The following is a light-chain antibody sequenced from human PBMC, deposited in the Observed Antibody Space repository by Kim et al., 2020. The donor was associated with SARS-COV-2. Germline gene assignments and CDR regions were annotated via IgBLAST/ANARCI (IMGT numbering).Light chain of an antibody. V-gene: IGLV3-21*03. CDR2: DDS. Sequence: SVAPGKTATITCGGNNIGGKTVHGYQNKPGQAPVLVVYDDSDRPSGIPERVSGSNSGNTATLIISRVEAGDEADYYCHVWDSNNVIFGGGTQLTVL. CDR1: NIGGKT. CDR3: HVWDSNNVI. J-gene: IGLJ2*01.